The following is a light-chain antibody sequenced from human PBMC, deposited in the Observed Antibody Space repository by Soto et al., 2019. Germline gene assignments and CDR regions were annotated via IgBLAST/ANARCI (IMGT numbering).Light chain of an antibody. Sequence: QSALTQPASVSGSPGQSITISCTGTSSDVGGYNYVSWYQQHPGKAPKLMIYEVSNRPSGVSNRFSGSKSGNTASLTISGLQAEDEPDYYCSSYTSSAPRVFGGGTKVTVL. CDR2: EVS. J-gene: IGLJ2*01. CDR1: SSDVGGYNY. CDR3: SSYTSSAPRV. V-gene: IGLV2-14*01.